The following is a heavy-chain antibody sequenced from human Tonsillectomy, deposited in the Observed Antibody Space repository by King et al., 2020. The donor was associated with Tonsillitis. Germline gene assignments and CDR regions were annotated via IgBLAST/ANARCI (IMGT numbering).Heavy chain of an antibody. V-gene: IGHV4-59*01. Sequence: QLQESGPGLVKPSETLSLTCTVSGGSISSYFWSWIRQPPGKGLEWIGYIYYTGSTNYNPSLKSRVTISLDTSKNQFSLKLSSMTAADTAIYYCARAYYGSGTYYTHWGQGTLVTGAS. CDR3: ARAYYGSGTYYTH. D-gene: IGHD3-10*01. CDR2: IYYTGST. J-gene: IGHJ4*02. CDR1: GGSISSYF.